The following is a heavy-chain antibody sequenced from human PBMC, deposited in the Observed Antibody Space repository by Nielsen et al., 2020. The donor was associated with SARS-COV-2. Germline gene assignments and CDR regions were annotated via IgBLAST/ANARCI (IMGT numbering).Heavy chain of an antibody. CDR2: INPNSGGT. J-gene: IGHJ4*02. Sequence: ASVKVSCKASGYTFTDYYMHWVRQAPGQGLEWMGWINPNSGGTNYAQKFQGWVTMTRDTSISTAYMELSRLRSDDTAVYYCARSLGTTWASFDYWGQGTLVTVSS. D-gene: IGHD1-7*01. V-gene: IGHV1-2*04. CDR1: GYTFTDYY. CDR3: ARSLGTTWASFDY.